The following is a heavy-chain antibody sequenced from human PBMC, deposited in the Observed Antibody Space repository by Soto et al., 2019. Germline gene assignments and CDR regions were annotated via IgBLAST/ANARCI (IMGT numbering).Heavy chain of an antibody. CDR3: ARGCSPVAGNYYYYYMDV. CDR2: IYYSGST. V-gene: IGHV4-59*01. D-gene: IGHD6-19*01. CDR1: GGSISSYY. J-gene: IGHJ6*03. Sequence: SETLSLTCTVSGGSISSYYWSWIRQPPGKGLEWIGYIYYSGSTNYNPSLKSRVTISVDTSKNQFSLKLSSVTAADTAVYYCARGCSPVAGNYYYYYMDVWGKGTTVTVSS.